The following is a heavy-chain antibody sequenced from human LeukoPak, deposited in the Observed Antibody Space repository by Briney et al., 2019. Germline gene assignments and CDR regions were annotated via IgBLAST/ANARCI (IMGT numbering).Heavy chain of an antibody. J-gene: IGHJ4*02. Sequence: PGGSLRLSCAASGFTFSSYEMNWVRQAPGKGLEWVSYISSSGSTIYYADSVKGRFTISRDNAKNSLYLQMNSLRAEDTAVHYCARGREDSIAVAGYFDYWGQGTLVTVSS. CDR3: ARGREDSIAVAGYFDY. CDR1: GFTFSSYE. V-gene: IGHV3-48*03. CDR2: ISSSGSTI. D-gene: IGHD6-19*01.